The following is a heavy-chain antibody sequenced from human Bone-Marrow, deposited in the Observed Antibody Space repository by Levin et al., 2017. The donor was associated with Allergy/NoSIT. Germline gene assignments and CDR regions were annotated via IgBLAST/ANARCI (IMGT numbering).Heavy chain of an antibody. J-gene: IGHJ4*02. Sequence: SVKVSCKASGDALSAHAIAWVRQAPGQGLEWVGEIIPVLDKTTYQQKFQDRVTITADESTSTVYMELRSLKSEDTAVYYCVRDGHILRVLEWPPALDHWGQGGLVTVSS. CDR3: VRDGHILRVLEWPPALDH. CDR1: GDALSAHA. D-gene: IGHD3-3*01. CDR2: IIPVLDKT. V-gene: IGHV1-69*13.